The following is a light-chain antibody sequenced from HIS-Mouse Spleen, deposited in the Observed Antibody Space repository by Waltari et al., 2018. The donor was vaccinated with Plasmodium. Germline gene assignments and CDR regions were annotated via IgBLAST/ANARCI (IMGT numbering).Light chain of an antibody. CDR1: SSDVGGYNY. V-gene: IGLV2-8*01. CDR2: EVS. J-gene: IGLJ2*01. Sequence: QSALTQPPSASGSPGQSVTISCTGTSSDVGGYNYVSWYQQHPGKAPKPMIYEVSKRPPGVPDRFSGSKSGNTASLTVSGLQAEDEADYYRSSYAGSNNLVFGGGTKLTVL. CDR3: SSYAGSNNLV.